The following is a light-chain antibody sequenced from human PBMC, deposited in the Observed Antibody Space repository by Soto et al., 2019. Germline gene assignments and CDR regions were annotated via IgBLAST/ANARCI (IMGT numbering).Light chain of an antibody. J-gene: IGKJ2*01. CDR3: QQYYSTPPYT. CDR1: QSVLYSSNNKNY. Sequence: DIVMTQSPDSLAVSLGERATINCKSSQSVLYSSNNKNYLAWYQQKPGQPPKLLIYWASTRESGVPDRFGGSGSGTDFTLTISSLQAEDVAVYYCQQYYSTPPYTFGHGTKLEIK. V-gene: IGKV4-1*01. CDR2: WAS.